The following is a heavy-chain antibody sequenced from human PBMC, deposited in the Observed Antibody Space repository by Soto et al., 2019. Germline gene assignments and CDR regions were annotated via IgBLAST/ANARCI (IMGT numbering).Heavy chain of an antibody. CDR3: ARTASGGWYTAFDI. V-gene: IGHV1-18*01. CDR2: ISGYGGNT. D-gene: IGHD6-19*01. CDR1: GYTFRSYG. J-gene: IGHJ3*02. Sequence: ASVKVSCKASGYTFRSYGISWVGQAPGQGPEWMGRISGYGGNTRYAQKFQDRVTMTTDTSTSTVYMELSGLKASDTAMYYCARTASGGWYTAFDIWGQGTLVTVSS.